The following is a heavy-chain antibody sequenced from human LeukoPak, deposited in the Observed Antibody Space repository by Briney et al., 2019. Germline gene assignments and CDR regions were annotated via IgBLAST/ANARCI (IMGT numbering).Heavy chain of an antibody. CDR3: ATLLEVVVPAAVADY. J-gene: IGHJ4*02. Sequence: PGGSLRLSCVASGFTFSDYYMSWIRQAPGKGLEWLSHIYTSGRTMFYADSVKGRFTISRDNAKNSLYLQMSSLRAEDTAVYYCATLLEVVVPAAVADYWGQGTLVTVSS. V-gene: IGHV3-11*04. CDR2: IYTSGRTM. CDR1: GFTFSDYY. D-gene: IGHD2-2*01.